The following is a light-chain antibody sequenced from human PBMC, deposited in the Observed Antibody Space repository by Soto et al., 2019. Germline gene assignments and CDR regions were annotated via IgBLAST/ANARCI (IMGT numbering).Light chain of an antibody. J-gene: IGLJ3*02. CDR1: SSNIGNNP. CDR3: LSWDDSLSGRV. Sequence: QSILTQPPSASGTPGQRVTISCSGSSSNIGNNPVNWYQQLPGTAPKILIYNNNQRPSGVPDRFSGSKSGTTASLAISGLQSEDEADYYCLSWDDSLSGRVFGGGTKLTV. V-gene: IGLV1-44*01. CDR2: NNN.